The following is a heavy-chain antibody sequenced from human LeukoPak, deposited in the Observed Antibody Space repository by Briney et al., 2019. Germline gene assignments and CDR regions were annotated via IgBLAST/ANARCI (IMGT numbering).Heavy chain of an antibody. CDR2: IYYSGSA. CDR3: ARDERSDTSGWHLGY. CDR1: GGSISSYY. Sequence: SETLSLTCTVSGGSISSYYWSWIRQPPGKGLEWIGYIYYSGSANYNPSLKSRVTISVDTSKNQFSLNLSSVTAADTAVYYCARDERSDTSGWHLGYWGQGTLVTVSS. J-gene: IGHJ4*02. V-gene: IGHV4-59*01. D-gene: IGHD6-19*01.